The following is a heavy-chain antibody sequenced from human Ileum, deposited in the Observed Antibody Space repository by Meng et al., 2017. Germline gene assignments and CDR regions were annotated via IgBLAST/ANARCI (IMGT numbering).Heavy chain of an antibody. J-gene: IGHJ4*02. CDR2: IHHSGTT. CDR3: ARGVVSGSHYNTY. Sequence: QVQLQESGPGLVKPSGTLSLTCAVYGGSISSSIWSSWVRQPPEKGLEWIGEIHHSGTTNYSPSLKSRLTISVDKSKNQFSLKLQSVTAADTAVYFCARGVVSGSHYNTYWGQGILVTVSS. CDR1: GGSISSSIW. V-gene: IGHV4-4*02. D-gene: IGHD3-10*01.